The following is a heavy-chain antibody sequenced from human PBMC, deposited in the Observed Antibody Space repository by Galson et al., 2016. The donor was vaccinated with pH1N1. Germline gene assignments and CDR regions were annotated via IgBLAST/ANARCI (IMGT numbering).Heavy chain of an antibody. CDR1: GDSISRNSYY. D-gene: IGHD2-21*01. CDR3: ARRRGVDLIDP. V-gene: IGHV4-39*02. J-gene: IGHJ5*02. Sequence: SETLSLTCSLSGDSISRNSYYWAWIRQPPGKGLEWIGNIYYRGTVYYNSSLKSRVSISIDASKNLFSLNLTSVTAADTALYFCARRRGVDLIDPWGQGTLVTVS. CDR2: IYYRGTV.